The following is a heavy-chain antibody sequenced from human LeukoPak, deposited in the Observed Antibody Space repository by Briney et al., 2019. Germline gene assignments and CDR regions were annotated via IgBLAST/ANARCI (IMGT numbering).Heavy chain of an antibody. Sequence: PSETLSLTCTVSGGSISSYYWSWIRQPAGKGLEWIGRIYTSGSTNYNPSLKSRVTMSVDTSKNQFSLKLSSVTAADTAVYYCARLGARGYYYYYMDVWGKGTTVTVSS. CDR2: IYTSGST. V-gene: IGHV4-4*07. D-gene: IGHD4/OR15-4a*01. J-gene: IGHJ6*03. CDR1: GGSISSYY. CDR3: ARLGARGYYYYYMDV.